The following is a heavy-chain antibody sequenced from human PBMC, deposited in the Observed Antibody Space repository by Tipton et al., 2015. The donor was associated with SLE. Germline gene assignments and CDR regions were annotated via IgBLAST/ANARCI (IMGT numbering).Heavy chain of an antibody. CDR2: IAYDGSKK. V-gene: IGHV3-30*18. CDR1: GFTFSSYA. J-gene: IGHJ4*02. D-gene: IGHD6-19*01. CDR3: TKDLRAYSSGWYKGSDY. Sequence: SLRLSCAASGFTFSSYAMSWVRQAPGKGLEWVAVIAYDGSKKYYADSVKGRVTMSRDNSKNMLYLQMNSLKPEDTAVYYCTKDLRAYSSGWYKGSDYWGQGTLVTVSS.